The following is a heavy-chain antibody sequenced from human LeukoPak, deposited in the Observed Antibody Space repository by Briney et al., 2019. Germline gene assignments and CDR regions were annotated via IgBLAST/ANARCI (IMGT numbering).Heavy chain of an antibody. V-gene: IGHV3-23*01. J-gene: IGHJ4*02. CDR1: GFTFSSYA. CDR3: AKAFGEYSSYFDY. D-gene: IGHD6-6*01. CDR2: ISGSGGST. Sequence: GGSLRLSCAASGFTFSSYAMSWVRQAPGKGLEWVSAISGSGGSTYYADSVKGRFTISRDNSNNTLYLQMNSLRAEDTAVYYCAKAFGEYSSYFDYWGQGTLVTVSS.